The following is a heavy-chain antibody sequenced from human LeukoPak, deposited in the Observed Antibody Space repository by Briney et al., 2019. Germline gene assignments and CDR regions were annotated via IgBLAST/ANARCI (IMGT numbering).Heavy chain of an antibody. D-gene: IGHD4-23*01. Sequence: SETLSLTCSVSGGSISSYYWNWIRQSPGRGLEWIGYIYSSGSTNYNPSLKSRATISVDTSKNQFSLTMRSLTAADTAMYYCARADRRGGNPFDAFDIWGQGTVVIVSS. CDR1: GGSISSYY. CDR2: IYSSGST. V-gene: IGHV4-59*08. J-gene: IGHJ3*02. CDR3: ARADRRGGNPFDAFDI.